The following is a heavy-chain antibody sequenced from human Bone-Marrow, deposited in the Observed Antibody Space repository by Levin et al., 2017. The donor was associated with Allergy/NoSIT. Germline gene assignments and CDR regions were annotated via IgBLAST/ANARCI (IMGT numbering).Heavy chain of an antibody. CDR1: GFIFSAHA. D-gene: IGHD4-17*01. J-gene: IGHJ1*01. Sequence: PGESLKISCAASGFIFSAHAMHWVRQAPGKGLEWVAVISYDGREIYYPDSVKGRVTISRDNSKNTVYLQMSSLRPEDTAVYYCAKGRTVTDKFFHHWGQGSLVIVSS. CDR3: AKGRTVTDKFFHH. CDR2: ISYDGREI. V-gene: IGHV3-30*18.